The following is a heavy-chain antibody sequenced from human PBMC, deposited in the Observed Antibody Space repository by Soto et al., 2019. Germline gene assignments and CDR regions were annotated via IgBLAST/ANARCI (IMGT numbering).Heavy chain of an antibody. CDR1: GFTVTSNY. CDR3: ARDFGSDATGYYGMDV. J-gene: IGHJ6*02. D-gene: IGHD3-10*01. V-gene: IGHV3-66*01. CDR2: IYSGGAI. Sequence: EVQVVEFGGGLVQPGGSLRLSCAASGFTVTSNYMSWVRQTPGKGLEWVSLIYSGGAIVYADSVMGRFTVSRDNSRNTMFLQMNSLRAGDTGVYFCARDFGSDATGYYGMDVWGQGTTVTVSS.